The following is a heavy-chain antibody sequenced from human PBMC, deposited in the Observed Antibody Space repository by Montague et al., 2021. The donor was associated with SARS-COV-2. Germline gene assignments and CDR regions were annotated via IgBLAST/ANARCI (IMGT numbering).Heavy chain of an antibody. D-gene: IGHD2-15*01. Sequence: SETLSLTCTVSGGSISSFYWSWFLQPPGKGLVWIVYISDSGSTNYNPSLTSRVTMSVDTSKNQFSLKVNSVTAADTAVYYCARHYSATLPAVYWGQGTLVTVSS. J-gene: IGHJ4*02. CDR3: ARHYSATLPAVY. V-gene: IGHV4-59*08. CDR1: GGSISSFY. CDR2: ISDSGST.